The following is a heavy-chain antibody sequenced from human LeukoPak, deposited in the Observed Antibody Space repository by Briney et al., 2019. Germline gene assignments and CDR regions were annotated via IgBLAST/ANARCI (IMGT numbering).Heavy chain of an antibody. CDR3: AKGHYYGSGSLDY. CDR2: ISGSGGST. CDR1: GFTFSSYA. Sequence: PGGSLRLSCAASGFTFSSYAMSWVRQAPGKGLEWVSAISGSGGSTYYADSVKGRFTISRDNSKSTLYVQMNSLRAEDTAVYYCAKGHYYGSGSLDYWGQGTLVTVSS. J-gene: IGHJ4*02. V-gene: IGHV3-23*01. D-gene: IGHD3-10*01.